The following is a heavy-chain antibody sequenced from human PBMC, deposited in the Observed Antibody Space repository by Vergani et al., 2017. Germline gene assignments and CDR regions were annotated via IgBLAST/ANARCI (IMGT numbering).Heavy chain of an antibody. D-gene: IGHD3-22*01. CDR1: GGSFSGYY. CDR2: INHSGST. J-gene: IGHJ4*02. V-gene: IGHV4-34*01. Sequence: QVQLQQWGAGLLKPSETLSLTCAVYGGSFSGYYWSWIRQPPGKGLEWIGEINHSGSTNYNPSLKSRVTISVDTSKNQFSLKLSSVTAADTAVYYCARHALHYYDSSGYPDLDYWGQGTLVTVSS. CDR3: ARHALHYYDSSGYPDLDY.